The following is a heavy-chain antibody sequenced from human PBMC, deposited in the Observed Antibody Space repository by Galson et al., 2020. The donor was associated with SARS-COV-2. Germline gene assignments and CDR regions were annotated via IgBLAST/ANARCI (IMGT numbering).Heavy chain of an antibody. Sequence: GGSLRLSCVASGFTFSSYTMNWVRQVPGKGLEWVSSITTSSTYINYADSVKGRFTISRDNAKNSLYLQMNSLRAGDTAVYFCARTGTPHYYYSYYMDVWGKGTTVTVSS. CDR2: ITTSSTYI. CDR3: ARTGTPHYYYSYYMDV. J-gene: IGHJ6*03. CDR1: GFTFSSYT. V-gene: IGHV3-21*01. D-gene: IGHD6-13*01.